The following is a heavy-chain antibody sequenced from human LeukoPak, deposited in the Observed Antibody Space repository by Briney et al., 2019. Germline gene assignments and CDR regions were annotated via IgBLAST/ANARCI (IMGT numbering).Heavy chain of an antibody. V-gene: IGHV3-23*01. Sequence: GGSLRVSCAASGFTFSSYAMSWVRQAPGKGLEWVSAISGSGGSTYYADSVKGRFTISRDNSKNTPYLQMNSLRAEDTAVYYCAKDELWFGELDYFDYWGQGTLVTVSS. CDR1: GFTFSSYA. D-gene: IGHD3-10*01. J-gene: IGHJ4*02. CDR3: AKDELWFGELDYFDY. CDR2: ISGSGGST.